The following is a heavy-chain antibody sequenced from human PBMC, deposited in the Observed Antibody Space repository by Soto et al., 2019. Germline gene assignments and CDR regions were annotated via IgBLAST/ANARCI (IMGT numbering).Heavy chain of an antibody. CDR3: ATHLVRKDSTIIMS. J-gene: IGHJ5*02. Sequence: PGESLKISCKGSGFNFTNLWIGWVRQMSGKGLQWMGIIYPGDSDTRYSPSFQGQVTISADKSVNTAYLQWRTLKASDTAIYYCATHLVRKDSTIIMSWGQGTLVTVSS. V-gene: IGHV5-51*01. CDR1: GFNFTNLW. D-gene: IGHD3-16*01. CDR2: IYPGDSDT.